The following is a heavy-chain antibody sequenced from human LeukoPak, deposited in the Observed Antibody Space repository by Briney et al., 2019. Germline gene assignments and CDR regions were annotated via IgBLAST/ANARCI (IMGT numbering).Heavy chain of an antibody. J-gene: IGHJ5*02. CDR1: GGSISSYY. CDR3: ARSQCYYDSSGYVHLLWFDP. D-gene: IGHD3-22*01. Sequence: SETLSLTCTVSGGSISSYYWSWIRQPAGKGLEWIGRIYTSGSTNYNPSLKSRVTMSVDTSKNQFSLKLSSVTAADTAVYYCARSQCYYDSSGYVHLLWFDPWGQGTLVTVSS. CDR2: IYTSGST. V-gene: IGHV4-4*07.